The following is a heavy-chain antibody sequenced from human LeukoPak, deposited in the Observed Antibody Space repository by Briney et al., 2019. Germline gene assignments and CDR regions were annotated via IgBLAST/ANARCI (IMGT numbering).Heavy chain of an antibody. D-gene: IGHD3-10*01. V-gene: IGHV4-34*01. J-gene: IGHJ5*02. CDR3: ARGWLLWFGELYRSINWFDP. CDR2: INHSGST. CDR1: GGSFSGYY. Sequence: PSETLSLTCAVYGGSFSGYYWSWIRQPPGKGLEWIGEINHSGSTNYNPSLKSRVTISVDTSKNQFSLKLSSVTAADTAVYYCARGWLLWFGELYRSINWFDPWGQGTLVTVST.